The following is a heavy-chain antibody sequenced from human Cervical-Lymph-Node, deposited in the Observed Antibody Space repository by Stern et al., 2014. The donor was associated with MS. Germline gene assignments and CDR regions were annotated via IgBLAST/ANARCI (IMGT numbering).Heavy chain of an antibody. CDR1: GGSVSSTNW. V-gene: IGHV4-4*02. Sequence: QVQLQESGPGLVKPSGTLSLTCAVSGGSVSSTNWWSWVRQSPGKGLEWIGNIDHSGASNDRPSLRSRVSISLDISKNHLSLHLTSGTAADTAVYYCARERQQYCNSEGCSYWYFDLWGRGTLVTVSS. CDR3: ARERQQYCNSEGCSYWYFDL. CDR2: IDHSGAS. D-gene: IGHD2/OR15-2a*01. J-gene: IGHJ2*01.